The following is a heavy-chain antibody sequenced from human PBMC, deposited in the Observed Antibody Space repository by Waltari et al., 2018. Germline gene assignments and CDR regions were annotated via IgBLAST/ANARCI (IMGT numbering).Heavy chain of an antibody. D-gene: IGHD6-6*01. CDR1: GYSFPGYW. CDR2: IYPGDSDT. J-gene: IGHJ2*01. Sequence: EVKLVQSGAEGKKPGESLKISCQGSGYSFPGYWIGWVRQMPGKGLEWMGIIYPGDSDTTYSPSFQGHVIISVDKSVNTAYLQWSSLEASDSGMYYCVRGMDFAGARCFDLWGRGTLVSVSS. CDR3: VRGMDFAGARCFDL. V-gene: IGHV5-51*01.